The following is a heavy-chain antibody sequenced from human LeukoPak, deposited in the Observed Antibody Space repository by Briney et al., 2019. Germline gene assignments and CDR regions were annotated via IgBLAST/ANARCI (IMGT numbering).Heavy chain of an antibody. J-gene: IGHJ3*02. V-gene: IGHV1-2*06. D-gene: IGHD6-13*01. CDR2: INPNSGGT. Sequence: GASVKVSCKASGYTFTGYYMHWVRQAPGQGLEWMGRINPNSGGTNYAQKFQGRVTMTRDTSISTAYMELSRLRSDDTAVYYCARGNVYSSSWYGRDAFDIWGQGTMVTVSS. CDR1: GYTFTGYY. CDR3: ARGNVYSSSWYGRDAFDI.